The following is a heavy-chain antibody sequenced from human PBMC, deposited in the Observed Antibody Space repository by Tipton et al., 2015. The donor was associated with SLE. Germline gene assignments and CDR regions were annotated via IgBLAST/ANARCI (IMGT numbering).Heavy chain of an antibody. Sequence: GSLRLSCVGSGFTFSSFWMSWVRQAPGKGLEWVANIKQDASEKYYVDSVKGRFTISRDNGKNSLYLQMSSLRAEDTAVYYCARLTERATVFVYWGQGILVTVSS. CDR3: ARLTERATVFVY. D-gene: IGHD3-10*02. V-gene: IGHV3-7*01. J-gene: IGHJ4*02. CDR2: IKQDASEK. CDR1: GFTFSSFW.